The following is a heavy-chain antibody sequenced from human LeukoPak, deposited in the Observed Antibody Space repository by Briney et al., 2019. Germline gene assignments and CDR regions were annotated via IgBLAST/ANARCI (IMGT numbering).Heavy chain of an antibody. J-gene: IGHJ6*02. V-gene: IGHV3-23*01. CDR2: ISSVGGSK. D-gene: IGHD2-2*01. CDR3: ARGECSSSSCSGFYGMDV. CDR1: GFTFSSYG. Sequence: GGSLRLYCEASGFTFSSYGMGWVRQAPGKGLESVSLISSVGGSKYYADSVKGQFTVPRDNPKNTLCMELNSQRAEDKAVYYCARGECSSSSCSGFYGMDVWGQGTTLTVS.